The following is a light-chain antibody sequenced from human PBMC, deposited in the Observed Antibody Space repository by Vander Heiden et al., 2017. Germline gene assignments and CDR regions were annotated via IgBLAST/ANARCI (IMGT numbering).Light chain of an antibody. CDR3: CSYAGSYTRV. V-gene: IGLV2-11*01. Sequence: QSALTQPRSVSGSPGQSVTIPCTGTSRDVGGYHYVSWYHQHPGNAPNLMIYEVINRPSGVPDRFSGSKSGTTASLTISGLQAEDEADYYCCSYAGSYTRVFGGGTKLTVL. CDR1: SRDVGGYHY. J-gene: IGLJ2*01. CDR2: EVI.